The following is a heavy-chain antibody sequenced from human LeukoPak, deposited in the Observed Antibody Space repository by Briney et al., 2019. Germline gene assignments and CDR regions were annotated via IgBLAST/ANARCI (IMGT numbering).Heavy chain of an antibody. CDR2: ISSSGSTI. CDR1: GFTFSSYT. V-gene: IGHV3-48*04. CDR3: ARGDPYGGPPLDY. D-gene: IGHD4-23*01. Sequence: PGGSLRLSCAASGFTFSSYTMNWVRQAPRKGLEWVSYISSSGSTIYYADSVKGRFTISRDNAKNSLYLQMNSLRAEDTAVYYCARGDPYGGPPLDYWGQGTLVTVSS. J-gene: IGHJ4*02.